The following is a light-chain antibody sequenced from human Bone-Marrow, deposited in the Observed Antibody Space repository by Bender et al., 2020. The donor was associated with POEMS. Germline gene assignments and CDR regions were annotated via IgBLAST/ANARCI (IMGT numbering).Light chain of an antibody. CDR1: NIGSKS. CDR2: DDN. J-gene: IGLJ1*01. CDR3: QVWDGSSDHYV. Sequence: SYVLTQPPSVSVALGRTATITCGGNNIGSKSVHWYQQRPGQAPVLVVYDDNARPSGIPERFSGANSGNTATLTISRVEAGDEADYFCQVWDGSSDHYVFGTGTKVTVL. V-gene: IGLV3-21*03.